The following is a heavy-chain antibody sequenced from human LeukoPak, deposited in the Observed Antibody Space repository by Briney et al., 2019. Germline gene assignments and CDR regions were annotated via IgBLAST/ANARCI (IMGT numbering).Heavy chain of an antibody. CDR2: IIPIFGTT. CDR1: GGTFNSYA. CDR3: ATGSDYVWGSYRYYFDY. V-gene: IGHV1-69*06. J-gene: IGHJ4*02. D-gene: IGHD3-16*02. Sequence: SVKVSCKASGGTFNSYAISWVRQAPGQGLEWMGGIIPIFGTTNYARKFQGRVTMTEDTSTDTAYMELSSLRSEDTAVYYCATGSDYVWGSYRYYFDYWGQGTLVTVSS.